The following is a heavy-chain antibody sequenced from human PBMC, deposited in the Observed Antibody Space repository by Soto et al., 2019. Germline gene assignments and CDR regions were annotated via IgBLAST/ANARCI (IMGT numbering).Heavy chain of an antibody. CDR1: GGTFSSYA. CDR3: AVGRGYSYGAFDY. Sequence: SVKVSCPASGGTFSSYAISWVRQAPGQGLEWMGGIIPIFGTANYAQKFQGRVTITADESTSTAYMELSSLRSEDTAVYYCAVGRGYSYGAFDYWGQGTLVTVAS. J-gene: IGHJ4*02. CDR2: IIPIFGTA. D-gene: IGHD5-18*01. V-gene: IGHV1-69*13.